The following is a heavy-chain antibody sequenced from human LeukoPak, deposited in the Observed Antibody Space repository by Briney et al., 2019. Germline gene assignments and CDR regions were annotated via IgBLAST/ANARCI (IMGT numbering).Heavy chain of an antibody. V-gene: IGHV4-59*01. CDR2: IYYSGST. J-gene: IGHJ6*03. CDR3: ARDLWKDYYDSSGYYYYYYMDV. D-gene: IGHD3-22*01. CDR1: GGSISSYY. Sequence: KSSETLSLTCTVSGGSISSYYWSWIRQPPGKGLEWIGYIYYSGSTNYNPSLKSRVTISVDTSKNQFSLKLSSVTAADTAVYYCARDLWKDYYDSSGYYYYYYMDVWGKGTTVTVSS.